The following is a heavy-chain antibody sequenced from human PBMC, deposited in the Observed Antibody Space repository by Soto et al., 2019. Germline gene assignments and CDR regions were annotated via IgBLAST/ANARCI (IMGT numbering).Heavy chain of an antibody. D-gene: IGHD3-9*01. CDR3: ARSXYYDILTGYYKGDAFDI. J-gene: IGHJ3*02. V-gene: IGHV5-51*01. Sequence: PGESLKISCKGSGYSFTSYWIGWVRQMPGKGLEWMGIIYPGDSDTRYSPSFQGQVTISADKSISTAYLQWSSLKASDTAMYYCARSXYYDILTGYYKGDAFDIWGQGTMVTVS. CDR2: IYPGDSDT. CDR1: GYSFTSYW.